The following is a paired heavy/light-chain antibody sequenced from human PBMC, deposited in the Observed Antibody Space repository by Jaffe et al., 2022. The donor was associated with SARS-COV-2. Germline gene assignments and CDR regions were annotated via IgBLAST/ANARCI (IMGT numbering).Light chain of an antibody. J-gene: IGLJ2*01. CDR2: DVS. Sequence: QSALTQPASVSGSPGQSITISCTGTSSDVGGYNYVSWYQQHPGRAPKLMIYDVSNRPSGVSNRFSGSKSGNTASLTISGLQAEDEADYYCSSYTTSNTLLFGGGTKLTVL. CDR1: SSDVGGYNY. V-gene: IGLV2-14*01. CDR3: SSYTTSNTLL.
Heavy chain of an antibody. Sequence: EVQLVQSGAEVKKPGESLKISCKASGYNFTTYWIDWVRQMPGKGLEWMGIIYPGDSIPGDSITKYSPSFEGQVTMSVDKSISTAYLQWSSLKASDTAMYYCARRGDNWFDPWGQGTLVTVSS. CDR1: GYNFTTYW. CDR2: IYPGDSIPGDSIT. CDR3: ARRGDNWFDP. V-gene: IGHV5-51*01. J-gene: IGHJ5*02. D-gene: IGHD3-10*01.